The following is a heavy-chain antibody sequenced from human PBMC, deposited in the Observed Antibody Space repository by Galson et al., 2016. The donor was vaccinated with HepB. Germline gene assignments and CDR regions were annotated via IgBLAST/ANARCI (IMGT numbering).Heavy chain of an antibody. V-gene: IGHV5-51*01. D-gene: IGHD3-3*01. CDR3: ARHYAKYDPADY. Sequence: PSDSSTKYSPSFQGQVTMSVDKSISTAYLQWSSLKASDTAMYYCARHYAKYDPADYWGQGTLVIVSS. CDR2: PSDSST. J-gene: IGHJ4*02.